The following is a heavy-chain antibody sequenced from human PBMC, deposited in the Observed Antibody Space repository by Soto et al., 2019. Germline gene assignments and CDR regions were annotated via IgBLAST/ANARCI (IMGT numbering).Heavy chain of an antibody. CDR3: AQRQSGWYVY. D-gene: IGHD6-19*01. J-gene: IGHJ4*02. V-gene: IGHV3-74*01. CDR2: INSDGRST. CDR1: VFTFSSYW. Sequence: GGSLRLSCAASVFTFSSYWMHWVRQAPGKGLVWVSRINSDGRSTNYADSVKGRFTIFRDNAKNTLYLQMNSLRAADTAVHYCAQRQSGWYVYWGQGTLVTVSS.